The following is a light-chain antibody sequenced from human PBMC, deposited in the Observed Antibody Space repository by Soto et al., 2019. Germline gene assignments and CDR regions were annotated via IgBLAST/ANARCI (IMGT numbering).Light chain of an antibody. CDR2: GAS. J-gene: IGKJ1*01. CDR3: QPYHSYSRT. CDR1: QSVSSSY. Sequence: EIVLTQNPDTLSLSPGGXATLYSSASQSVSSSYLAWYQQKPGQAPRLLIYGASSRATGIPDRFSGRGSGTEFTLTISSLQPDEFAAYYCQPYHSYSRTFGQGTKVDI. V-gene: IGKV3-20*01.